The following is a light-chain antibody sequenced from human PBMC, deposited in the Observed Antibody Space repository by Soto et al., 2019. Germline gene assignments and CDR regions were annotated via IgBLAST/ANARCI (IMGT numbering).Light chain of an antibody. V-gene: IGLV2-14*03. CDR2: DVT. CDR3: SSYTASSTRV. CDR1: SSDVGAYNY. J-gene: IGLJ1*01. Sequence: LTQPASVSGSPGQSITISCTGTSSDVGAYNYVSWYQQYPGRAPKLMIYDVTNRPSGVSNRFSGSKSGNTASLTISGLQAEDEADYYCSSYTASSTRVFGTGTKVTVL.